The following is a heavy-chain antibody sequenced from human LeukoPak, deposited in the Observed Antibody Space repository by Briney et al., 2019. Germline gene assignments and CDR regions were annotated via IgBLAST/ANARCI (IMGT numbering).Heavy chain of an antibody. J-gene: IGHJ4*02. CDR3: ARGTSGFYDFWSGLDY. V-gene: IGHV3-53*01. CDR1: GFTVSSNY. CDR2: IYSGGST. Sequence: PGGSLRLSCAASGFTVSSNYMSWVRQAPGKGLEWVSVIYSGGSTYYADSVKGRFTISRDNSKNTLYLQMNSLRAEDTAVYYCARGTSGFYDFWSGLDYWGQGTLVTVSS. D-gene: IGHD3-3*01.